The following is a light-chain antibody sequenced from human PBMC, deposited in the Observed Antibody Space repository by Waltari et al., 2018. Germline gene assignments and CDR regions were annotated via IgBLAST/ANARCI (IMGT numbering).Light chain of an antibody. CDR3: MQALQTPYT. J-gene: IGKJ2*01. V-gene: IGKV2-28*01. Sequence: EIVMTQSPLSLPVTPGEPAFISCRSSQTLLHSNGYNYLDWYLQKPGQSPQLLIYLGSTRASGVPDRFSGSGSGTDFTLKISRVEAEDVGVYYCMQALQTPYTFGQGTKLEIK. CDR1: QTLLHSNGYNY. CDR2: LGS.